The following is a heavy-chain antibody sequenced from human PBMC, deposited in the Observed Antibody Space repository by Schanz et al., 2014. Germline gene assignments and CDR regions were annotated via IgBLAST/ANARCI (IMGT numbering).Heavy chain of an antibody. CDR3: AKGRFGELSAFDI. V-gene: IGHV3-64*04. CDR1: GFTFSIYA. J-gene: IGHJ3*02. CDR2: ISHDGYST. Sequence: VQLVESGGGLVQPGGSLRFSCSASGFTFSIYAMHWVRQAPGKGLEYVSAISHDGYSTYYADSVKGRFTISRDNSKNTLFLQMNSLRAEDTAVYYCAKGRFGELSAFDIWGQGTMVTVSS. D-gene: IGHD3-10*01.